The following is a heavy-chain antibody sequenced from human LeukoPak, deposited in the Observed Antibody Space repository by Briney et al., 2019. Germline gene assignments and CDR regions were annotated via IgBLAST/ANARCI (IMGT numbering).Heavy chain of an antibody. CDR3: SRDSAYNAFDY. J-gene: IGHJ4*02. CDR1: EFTFSTSR. CDR2: IKEDGSVR. V-gene: IGHV3-7*05. D-gene: IGHD5-12*01. Sequence: GGSLRLSCAASEFTFSTSRMTWVRQAAGKGLEWVANIKEDGSVRNYVDSVKGRFTISRDNAKNSLYLQMNSLRAEDTAVYYCSRDSAYNAFDYWGQGTRVTVSS.